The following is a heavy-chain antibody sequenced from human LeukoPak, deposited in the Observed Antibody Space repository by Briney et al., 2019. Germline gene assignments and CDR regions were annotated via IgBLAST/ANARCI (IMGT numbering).Heavy chain of an antibody. J-gene: IGHJ5*02. V-gene: IGHV3-23*01. CDR3: AGDRYQLPFRWFDP. CDR2: ISGSGGST. CDR1: GFTFSSNA. D-gene: IGHD2-2*01. Sequence: GGSLRLSCAASGFTFSSNAMSWVRQAPGKGLEWVSAISGSGGSTYYADSVKGRFTISRDNSKNSLYLQMNSLRAEDTAVYYCAGDRYQLPFRWFDPWGQGTLVTVSS.